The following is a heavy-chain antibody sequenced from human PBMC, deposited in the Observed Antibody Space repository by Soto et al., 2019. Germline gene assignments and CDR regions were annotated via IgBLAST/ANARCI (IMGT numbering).Heavy chain of an antibody. Sequence: QVQLVQSGAELKKPGASVKISCQASGYAFNIYAVHWVRQAPGQSLEWVGWIHPGNGNTRYSQKFQGRVTISRDTSANTVYMELSGLRSGDTAVYYCARNDLWSGFCIGTEVYWGQGTQVTVSS. CDR3: ARNDLWSGFCIGTEVY. V-gene: IGHV1-3*01. D-gene: IGHD3-3*01. CDR2: IHPGNGNT. J-gene: IGHJ4*02. CDR1: GYAFNIYA.